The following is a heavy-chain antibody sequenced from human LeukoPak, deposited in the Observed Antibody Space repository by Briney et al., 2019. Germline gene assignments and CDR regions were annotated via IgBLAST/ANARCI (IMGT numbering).Heavy chain of an antibody. CDR1: GGSVRSYY. V-gene: IGHV4-59*02. D-gene: IGHD5-12*01. CDR2: IYYSGGT. CDR3: ARAGSGYSFDY. J-gene: IGHJ4*02. Sequence: MPSETLSLTCTVSGGSVRSYYWSWIRQPPGKGLEWIGYIYYSGGTNYNPPLKSRVTISVDTSKNQLSLKLSSVTAADTAVYYCARAGSGYSFDYWGQGSLVTVSS.